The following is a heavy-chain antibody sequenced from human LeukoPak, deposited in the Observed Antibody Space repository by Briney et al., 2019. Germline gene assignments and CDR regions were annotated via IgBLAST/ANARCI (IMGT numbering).Heavy chain of an antibody. CDR1: EFIFSSYV. CDR3: AKDRLTIDALDI. Sequence: AGGSLRLSCAASEFIFSSYVMSWVRQAPGKGLEWVSSISGSGDITYYAESVKGRFTISRDNSKNTLFLQMNSLRAEDTAVYYCAKDRLTIDALDIWGQGTTVTVSS. J-gene: IGHJ3*02. V-gene: IGHV3-23*01. D-gene: IGHD1-14*01. CDR2: ISGSGDIT.